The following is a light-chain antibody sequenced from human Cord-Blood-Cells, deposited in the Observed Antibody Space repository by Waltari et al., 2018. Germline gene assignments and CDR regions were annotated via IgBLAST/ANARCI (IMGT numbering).Light chain of an antibody. J-gene: IGKJ1*01. CDR1: QSVSSSY. V-gene: IGKV3-20*01. Sequence: DIVLTQSPGTLSLSPGERATLSCRASQSVSSSYLAWYQQKPGQAPRPLIYGASSRATGIPDRFSGRGSGTDFTLTISRLEPEDFAVYYCQQYGSSPPWTFGQGTKVEIK. CDR3: QQYGSSPPWT. CDR2: GAS.